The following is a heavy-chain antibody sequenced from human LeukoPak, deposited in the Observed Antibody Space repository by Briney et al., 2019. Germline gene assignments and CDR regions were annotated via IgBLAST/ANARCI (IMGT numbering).Heavy chain of an antibody. V-gene: IGHV5-51*01. CDR3: ARQPGSGTDYFDY. Sequence: GESLKISCKGSGYIFFRYWIGWVRQMPGKGLEWMGIIYPGDSSTRYSPSFQGQVTISADKSISTVYLQWTSLKASDTDMYFCARQPGSGTDYFDYWGQGTLVTVSS. J-gene: IGHJ4*02. D-gene: IGHD3-10*01. CDR1: GYIFFRYW. CDR2: IYPGDSST.